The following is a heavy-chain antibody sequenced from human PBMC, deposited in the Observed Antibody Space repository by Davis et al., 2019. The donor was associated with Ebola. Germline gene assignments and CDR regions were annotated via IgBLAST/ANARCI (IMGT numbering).Heavy chain of an antibody. CDR2: ISAYNGNT. CDR3: ARDYGSGAFDY. CDR1: AYTTTSHG. Sequence: ASVKVSCKASAYTTTSHGLSWVRHAPGQGLEWMGWISAYNGNTNYAQKLEGRVTMTTDPSTSTAYMELRSLRSDDTAVYYCARDYGSGAFDYRGQGTLVTVSS. J-gene: IGHJ4*02. D-gene: IGHD3-10*01. V-gene: IGHV1-18*01.